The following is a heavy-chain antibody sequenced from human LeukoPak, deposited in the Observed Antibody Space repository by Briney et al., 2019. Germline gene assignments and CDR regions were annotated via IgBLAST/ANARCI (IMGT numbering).Heavy chain of an antibody. Sequence: GGSLRLSCAASGFTFSSYAMSWVRQAPGKGLEWVANIRQDGSEKNYVDSVKGRFTISRDNAKNSLYLQMNSLRAEDTAVYYCARDPMAGESYYFDYWGQGTLVTVSS. CDR1: GFTFSSYA. V-gene: IGHV3-7*03. CDR3: ARDPMAGESYYFDY. D-gene: IGHD3-10*01. J-gene: IGHJ4*02. CDR2: IRQDGSEK.